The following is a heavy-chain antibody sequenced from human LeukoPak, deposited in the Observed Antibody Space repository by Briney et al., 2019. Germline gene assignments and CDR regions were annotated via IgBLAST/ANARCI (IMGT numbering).Heavy chain of an antibody. J-gene: IGHJ4*01. CDR1: GYTFSGYY. CDR2: INPNSGGT. Sequence: ASVTVSCKASGYTFSGYYMHWVRQAPGQGLEWMGWINPNSGGTNYAQKFQGRVTMTRDTSISTAYMELSRLTSDDTALYYCARGQLVDWGQGTLVTVSS. CDR3: ARGQLVD. V-gene: IGHV1-2*02.